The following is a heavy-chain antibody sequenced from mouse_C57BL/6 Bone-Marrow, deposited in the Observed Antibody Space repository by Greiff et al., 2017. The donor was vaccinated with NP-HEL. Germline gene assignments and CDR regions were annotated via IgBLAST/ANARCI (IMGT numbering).Heavy chain of an antibody. J-gene: IGHJ2*01. D-gene: IGHD4-1*01. CDR1: GFTFSDYG. V-gene: IGHV5-17*01. CDR3: ARETGYY. CDR2: ISSGSSTI. Sequence: DVMLVESGGGLVQPGGSLKLSCAASGFTFSDYGMHWVRQAPEKGLEWVAYISSGSSTIYYADTVKGRFTISRDNAKNTLFLQMTSLRSEDTAMYYCARETGYYWGQGTTLTVSS.